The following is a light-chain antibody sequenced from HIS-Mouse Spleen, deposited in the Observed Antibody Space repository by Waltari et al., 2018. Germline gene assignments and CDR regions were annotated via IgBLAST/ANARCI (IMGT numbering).Light chain of an antibody. V-gene: IGLV2-23*03. CDR3: CSYAGSSTFRV. J-gene: IGLJ2*01. CDR2: EGS. CDR1: SSDVGRYNL. Sequence: QSALTQPASVSGSPGQSITISCTGTSSDVGRYNLVSWYQQHPGKAPKLMIYEGSKRPSGVSNRFSGSKSDNTASLTISGLQAEDEADYYCCSYAGSSTFRVFGGGTKLTVL.